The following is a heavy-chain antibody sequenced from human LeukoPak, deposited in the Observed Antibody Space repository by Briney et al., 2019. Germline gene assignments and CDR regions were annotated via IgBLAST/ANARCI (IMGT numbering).Heavy chain of an antibody. J-gene: IGHJ4*02. CDR1: GFTFSSYA. V-gene: IGHV3-23*01. D-gene: IGHD3-10*01. CDR2: ISGSGGST. CDR3: AKVDNTYYGSGIMGY. Sequence: PGGPLRLSCAASGFTFSSYAMSWVRQAPGKGLEWVSAISGSGGSTYYADSVKGRFTISRDNSKNTLYLQMNSLRAEDTAVYYCAKVDNTYYGSGIMGYWGQGTLVTVSS.